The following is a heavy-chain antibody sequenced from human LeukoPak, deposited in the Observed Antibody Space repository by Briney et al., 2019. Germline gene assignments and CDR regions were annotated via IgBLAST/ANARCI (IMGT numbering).Heavy chain of an antibody. CDR1: GDMFISNY. D-gene: IGHD3/OR15-3a*01. CDR3: AFRTLHGLKY. CDR2: RNPTNGDR. J-gene: IGHJ4*02. Sequence: ASVKVSCKISGDMFISNYIFWVRQAPGQGLEWVGWRNPTNGDRDSAEKVTGTLTLTRDTATTTAYLELRHLRADDNAVYYCAFRTLHGLKYWGQGSLVTVSS. V-gene: IGHV1-2*02.